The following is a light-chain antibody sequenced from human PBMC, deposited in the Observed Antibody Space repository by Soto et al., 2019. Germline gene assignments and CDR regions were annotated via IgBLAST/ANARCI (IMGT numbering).Light chain of an antibody. CDR1: QSISSW. J-gene: IGKJ1*01. V-gene: IGKV1-5*03. CDR3: QQYNAYSRT. CDR2: KAS. Sequence: DIQMTQSPSTLSASVGDRVTITCRASQSISSWLAWYQQKPGKAPKLLMYKASTLESGVSSRFSGSGSGTEFTLTINSLQSDDSATYYCQQYNAYSRTFGQGTKVEIK.